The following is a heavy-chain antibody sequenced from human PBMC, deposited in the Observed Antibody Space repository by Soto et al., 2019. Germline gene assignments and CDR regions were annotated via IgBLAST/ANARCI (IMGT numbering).Heavy chain of an antibody. D-gene: IGHD2-15*01. CDR1: GFTFSSYA. V-gene: IGHV3-23*01. Sequence: EVQLLESGGGLVQPGGSLRLSCAASGFTFSSYAMSWVRQAPGKGLEWVSAISGSGGSTYYADSVKGRFTISRDNSKNTLYLQMNSVRAQDTAVYYCAKDLGPPRYCSGGSCYFDYWGQGTLVTVSS. CDR3: AKDLGPPRYCSGGSCYFDY. CDR2: ISGSGGST. J-gene: IGHJ4*02.